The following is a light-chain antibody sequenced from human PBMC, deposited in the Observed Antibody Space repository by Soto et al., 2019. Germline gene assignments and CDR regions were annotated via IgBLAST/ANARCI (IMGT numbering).Light chain of an antibody. CDR2: EIS. V-gene: IGLV2-14*01. CDR3: SSYTTTSTRI. Sequence: QSSLTQPASVSGSPGQSITISCTGTSSDIGGYNYVSWYQQHPGKAPKLIISEISNRPSGVSNRFSASKSGNTASLTISGLQAEDEADYYCSSYTTTSTRIFGTGTKLTVL. J-gene: IGLJ1*01. CDR1: SSDIGGYNY.